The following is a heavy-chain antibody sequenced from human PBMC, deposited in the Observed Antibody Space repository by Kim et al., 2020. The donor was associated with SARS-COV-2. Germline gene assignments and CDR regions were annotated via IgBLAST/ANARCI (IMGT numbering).Heavy chain of an antibody. J-gene: IGHJ6*02. CDR1: GGSISSGGYY. CDR2: IYYSGST. Sequence: SETLSLTCTVSGGSISSGGYYWSWIRQHPGKGLEWIGYIYYSGSTYYNPSLKSRVTISVDTSKNQFSLKLSSVTAADTAVYYCARDYYDFWSGYSYYYYYGIDVWGQGTTVTVSS. D-gene: IGHD3-3*01. CDR3: ARDYYDFWSGYSYYYYYGIDV. V-gene: IGHV4-31*03.